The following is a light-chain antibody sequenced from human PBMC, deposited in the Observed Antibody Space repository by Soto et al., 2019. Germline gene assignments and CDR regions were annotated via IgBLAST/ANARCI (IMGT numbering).Light chain of an antibody. CDR2: DAS. CDR3: QQRSNWPPGLT. V-gene: IGKV3-11*01. Sequence: EIVLTQSTATLSLSPGERATLSCRASQSVSSYLAWYQQKPGQAPRLLIYDASNRATGIPARFSGSGTGTDFTLTISSLEPVDFAVYYCQQRSNWPPGLTFGGGTKVDIK. CDR1: QSVSSY. J-gene: IGKJ4*01.